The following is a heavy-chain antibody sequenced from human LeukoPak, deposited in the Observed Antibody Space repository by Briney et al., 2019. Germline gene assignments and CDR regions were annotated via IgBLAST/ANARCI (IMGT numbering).Heavy chain of an antibody. J-gene: IGHJ4*02. Sequence: SETLSLTCTVSGGSISSSSYYWGWIRQPPGKGLEWIGSIYYSGSTYYNPSLKSRATISVDTSKNQFSLKLSSVTAADTAVYYCARHPYYDSNGSFDYWGQGTLVTVSS. CDR2: IYYSGST. V-gene: IGHV4-39*01. CDR1: GGSISSSSYY. CDR3: ARHPYYDSNGSFDY. D-gene: IGHD3-22*01.